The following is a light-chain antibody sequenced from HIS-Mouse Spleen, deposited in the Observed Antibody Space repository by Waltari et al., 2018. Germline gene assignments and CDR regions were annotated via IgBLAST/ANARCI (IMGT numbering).Light chain of an antibody. CDR2: WAS. CDR1: QSVLYSSNNKNY. Sequence: DIVMTQSPDSLAVSLGERATINCKSSQSVLYSSNNKNYLAWYQQKPGQPPKLLIYWASTRESWVPDRFSGSGSGTDFTLTNSSLQAEDVAVYYCQQYYSTPYTFGQGTKLEIK. CDR3: QQYYSTPYT. V-gene: IGKV4-1*01. J-gene: IGKJ2*01.